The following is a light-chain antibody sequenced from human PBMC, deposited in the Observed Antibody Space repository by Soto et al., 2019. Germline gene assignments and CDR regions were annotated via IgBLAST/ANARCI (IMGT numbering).Light chain of an antibody. CDR2: DDT. CDR3: GTWDSSLSVLV. CDR1: SSNIGRNF. J-gene: IGLJ3*02. V-gene: IGLV1-51*01. Sequence: QYVLTQPPSVSAAPGQGVTMSCSGTSSNIGRNFVAWYQQLPGTAPKLLIYDDTKRPYGIPGRFSASKSGTSATLAITGLQTGDEADYYCGTWDSSLSVLVFGGGTKLTVL.